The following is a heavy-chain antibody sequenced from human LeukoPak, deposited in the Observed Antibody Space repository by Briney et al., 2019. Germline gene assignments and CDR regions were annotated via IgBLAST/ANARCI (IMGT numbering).Heavy chain of an antibody. J-gene: IGHJ4*02. CDR2: IIPMFDIT. Sequence: SVKVSCKASGYTFTSYGISWVRQAPGQGLEWMGGIIPMFDITNYAQKFQGRVTIIADKSTSTAYMELSSLRSEDTAVYYCARDGRGYSDYDFRYFDYWGQGTLVTVSS. V-gene: IGHV1-69*10. D-gene: IGHD5-12*01. CDR1: GYTFTSYG. CDR3: ARDGRGYSDYDFRYFDY.